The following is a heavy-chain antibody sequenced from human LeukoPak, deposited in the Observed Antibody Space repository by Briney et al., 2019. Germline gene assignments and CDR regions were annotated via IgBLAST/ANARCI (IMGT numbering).Heavy chain of an antibody. J-gene: IGHJ5*02. V-gene: IGHV4-34*01. CDR2: INHSGST. Sequence: SETLSLTCAVYGGSFSGYYWSWIRQPPGKGLEWIGEINHSGSTNYNPSLKCRVTISVDTSKNQFSLKLSSVTAADTAVYYCARDGSSWYNWFDPWGQGTLVTVSS. CDR3: ARDGSSWYNWFDP. CDR1: GGSFSGYY. D-gene: IGHD6-13*01.